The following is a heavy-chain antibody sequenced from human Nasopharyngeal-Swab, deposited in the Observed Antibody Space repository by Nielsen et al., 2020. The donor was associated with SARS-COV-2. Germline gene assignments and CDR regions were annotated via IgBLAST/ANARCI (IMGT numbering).Heavy chain of an antibody. J-gene: IGHJ3*02. Sequence: GGSLRLSCAASGFTFSNYAISWVRQAPGKGLEWVSSISSSSSYIYYADSVKGRFTISRDNAKNSLYLQMNSLRAEDTAVYYCARGAYYDSRGAFDIWGQGTMVTVSS. D-gene: IGHD3-22*01. V-gene: IGHV3-21*01. CDR2: ISSSSSYI. CDR3: ARGAYYDSRGAFDI. CDR1: GFTFSNYA.